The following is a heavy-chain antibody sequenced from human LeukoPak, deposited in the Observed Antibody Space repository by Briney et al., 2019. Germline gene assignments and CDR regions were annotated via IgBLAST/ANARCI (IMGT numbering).Heavy chain of an antibody. Sequence: GGSLRLSCADSEFTSTNADTHSGPQTTGQGLEWVSAITPAGDTYYPDSVKGRFTISRENAKNSVYLQMNSLPAGDPAVYYCTAGHSWGQGTLVTVSS. V-gene: IGHV3-13*01. J-gene: IGHJ4*02. D-gene: IGHD6-13*01. CDR1: EFTSTNAD. CDR2: ITPAGDT. CDR3: TAGHS.